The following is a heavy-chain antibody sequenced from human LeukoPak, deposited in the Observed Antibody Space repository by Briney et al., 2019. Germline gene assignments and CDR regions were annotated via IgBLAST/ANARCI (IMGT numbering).Heavy chain of an antibody. CDR3: ARAMVRGVRPLYYFGY. CDR2: IRYDGSNK. V-gene: IGHV3-30*02. CDR1: GFTFSSYG. J-gene: IGHJ4*02. Sequence: GGSLRLSCAASGFTFSSYGMHWVRQAPGKGLEWVAFIRYDGSNKYYADSVKGRFTISRDNSKNTLYLQMNSLRAEDTAVYYCARAMVRGVRPLYYFGYWGQGTLVTVSS. D-gene: IGHD3-10*01.